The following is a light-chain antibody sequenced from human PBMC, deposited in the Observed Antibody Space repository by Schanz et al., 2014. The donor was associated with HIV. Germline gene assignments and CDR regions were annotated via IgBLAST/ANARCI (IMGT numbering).Light chain of an antibody. V-gene: IGLV1-44*01. J-gene: IGLJ2*01. Sequence: QSVLTQPPSASGTPGQRVTISCSGSSSTFRSNAVNWYQQLPGTAPKLLIYNTYHRPSGVPDRFSGSESGTSASLAISGLRSDDEAHYYCATWDDSLNGVVFGGGTKLTVL. CDR1: SSTFRSNA. CDR2: NTY. CDR3: ATWDDSLNGVV.